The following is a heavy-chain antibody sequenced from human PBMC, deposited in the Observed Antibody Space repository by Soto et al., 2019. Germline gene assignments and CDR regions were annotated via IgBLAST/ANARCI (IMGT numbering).Heavy chain of an antibody. CDR1: GFSLTDSV. D-gene: IGHD6-19*01. V-gene: IGHV3-30*04. Sequence: QVQLVESGGGVAQPGRSLRLSCVVSGFSLTDSVLHWVRQAPDKGLEWVALISHDATNKQYGDSVKGRFTISRDTSENTVDLEMSSLRAEDTSVYYCAREGFSSGRAGGFDYWGQGTLVTVSS. CDR3: AREGFSSGRAGGFDY. J-gene: IGHJ4*02. CDR2: ISHDATNK.